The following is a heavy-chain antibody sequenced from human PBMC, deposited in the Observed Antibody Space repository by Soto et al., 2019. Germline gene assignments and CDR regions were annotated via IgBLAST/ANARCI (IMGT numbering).Heavy chain of an antibody. Sequence: QVQLVESGGGVVQPGRSLRLSCAASGFTFSSYGMHWVRQAPGKGLEWVAVISYDGSNKYYADSVKGRFTISRDNSKNTLYLQMNSLRAEDTAVYYCAKEGRRESGYDYYMDVWGKGTTVTVSS. V-gene: IGHV3-30*18. CDR2: ISYDGSNK. CDR1: GFTFSSYG. D-gene: IGHD3-10*01. CDR3: AKEGRRESGYDYYMDV. J-gene: IGHJ6*03.